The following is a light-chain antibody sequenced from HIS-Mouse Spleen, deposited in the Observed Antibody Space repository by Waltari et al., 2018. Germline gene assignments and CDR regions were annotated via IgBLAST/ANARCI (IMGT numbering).Light chain of an antibody. J-gene: IGLJ3*02. V-gene: IGLV2-18*02. CDR1: ALPKKY. CDR2: EVS. Sequence: LTQPPSVSVSPGQTARITCSGDALPKKYAYWYQQPPGTAPKLMIYEVSNRPSGVPDRFSGSKSGNTASLTISGLQAEDEADYYCSSYTSSYNWVFGGGTKLTVL. CDR3: SSYTSSYNWV.